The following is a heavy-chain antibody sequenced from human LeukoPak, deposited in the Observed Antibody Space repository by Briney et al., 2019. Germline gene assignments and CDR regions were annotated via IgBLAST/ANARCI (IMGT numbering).Heavy chain of an antibody. CDR3: STGNQYDFWSDYPPFDY. CDR1: GFIFSTYA. J-gene: IGHJ4*02. CDR2: IKSKTDDGTT. V-gene: IGHV3-15*01. Sequence: PGGSLRLSCAGSGFIFSTYAMTWVRQAPGKGLEWVGRIKSKTDDGTTDYAAPVKGRFTISRDDSKNTLYLQMSSLKTEDTAVYYCSTGNQYDFWSDYPPFDYWGQGTLVTVSS. D-gene: IGHD3-3*01.